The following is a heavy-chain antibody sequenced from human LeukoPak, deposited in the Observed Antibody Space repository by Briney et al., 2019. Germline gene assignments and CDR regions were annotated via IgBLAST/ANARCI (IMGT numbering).Heavy chain of an antibody. CDR3: AREGYSGYDSLYDYVWGSYRPPGDYYYGMDV. CDR2: IWYDGSNK. D-gene: IGHD3-16*02. Sequence: GGSLRLSCAASGFTFSSYGMHWVRQAPGKGLEWVAVIWYDGSNKYYADSVKGRFTISRDNSKNTLYLQMNSLRAEDTAVYYCAREGYSGYDSLYDYVWGSYRPPGDYYYGMDVWGQGTTVTVSS. CDR1: GFTFSSYG. J-gene: IGHJ6*02. V-gene: IGHV3-33*01.